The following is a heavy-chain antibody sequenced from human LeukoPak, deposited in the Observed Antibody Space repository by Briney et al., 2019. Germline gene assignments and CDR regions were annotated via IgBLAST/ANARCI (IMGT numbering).Heavy chain of an antibody. CDR2: KYYSGNA. D-gene: IGHD2-2*01. J-gene: IGHJ3*02. CDR3: ATPYCSSLSCLDVFNM. V-gene: IGHV4-31*03. CDR1: GVSFSDGRYY. Sequence: NPSQTLSLTCSVSGVSFSDGRYYWTWIRQHPGKGLEWIGYKYYSGNAKYNPSLKSRLTISIDTSKNQFSLQLSSVTAADTATYYCATPYCSSLSCLDVFNMWGQGTRVTVSS.